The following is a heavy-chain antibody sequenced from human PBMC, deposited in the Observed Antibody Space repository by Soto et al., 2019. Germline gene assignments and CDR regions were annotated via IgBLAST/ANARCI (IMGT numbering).Heavy chain of an antibody. CDR2: ISAYNGNT. Sequence: QVPLVQSGAEVKKPGASVKVSCQASGYTFTSYGISWVRQAPGQGLEWMGWISAYNGNTNYAQKLQGRVTMTTDTSTSTAYMELRSLRSDDTAVYYCARDEHIWTVVVVSPSFDPWGQGTLVTVSS. V-gene: IGHV1-18*01. CDR1: GYTFTSYG. D-gene: IGHD2-15*01. J-gene: IGHJ5*02. CDR3: ARDEHIWTVVVVSPSFDP.